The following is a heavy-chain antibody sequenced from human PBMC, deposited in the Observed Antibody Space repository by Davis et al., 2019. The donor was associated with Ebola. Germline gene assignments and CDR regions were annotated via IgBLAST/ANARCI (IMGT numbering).Heavy chain of an antibody. D-gene: IGHD6-19*01. Sequence: GGFLKISCSTPGFTYSGCAMHLVCQASGKGLDWVGRVRSKANSYATAYAASVKGRFTISRDDSKNTEYMQMNSLKPEDTSVYYCSGTVAGRDYWGQGTLVTVSS. CDR2: VRSKANSYAT. V-gene: IGHV3-73*01. CDR3: SGTVAGRDY. CDR1: GFTYSGCA. J-gene: IGHJ4*02.